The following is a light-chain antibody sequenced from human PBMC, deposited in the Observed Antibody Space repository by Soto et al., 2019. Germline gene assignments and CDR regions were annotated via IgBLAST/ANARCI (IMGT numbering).Light chain of an antibody. V-gene: IGKV1-8*01. CDR2: AAS. CDR3: QQYYTYPRT. J-gene: IGKJ3*01. Sequence: AIRMTQSPSSLPASTGDRVIITCRASQGISSYLAWYQQRPGKAPKLLIYAASTLQSGVPSRFSGSGSGTDFTLTISCLQSEDLATYYCQQYYTYPRTFGPGTKVDIK. CDR1: QGISSY.